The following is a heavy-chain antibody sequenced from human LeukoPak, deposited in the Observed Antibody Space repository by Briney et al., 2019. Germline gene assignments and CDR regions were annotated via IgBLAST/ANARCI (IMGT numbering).Heavy chain of an antibody. CDR3: ARDRQWLVLDY. D-gene: IGHD6-19*01. Sequence: GGSLRLSCAASGFTFSSYGMHWVRQAPGKGLEWVAVIWYDGSNKYYADSVKGRFTISRDNSKNTLYLQMNSLRAEDTAVYYCARDRQWLVLDYWGQGTLVTVSS. CDR2: IWYDGSNK. V-gene: IGHV3-33*01. CDR1: GFTFSSYG. J-gene: IGHJ4*02.